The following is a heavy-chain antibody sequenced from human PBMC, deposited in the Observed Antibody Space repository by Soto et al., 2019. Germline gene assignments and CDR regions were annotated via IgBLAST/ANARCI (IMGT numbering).Heavy chain of an antibody. D-gene: IGHD3-22*01. CDR1: GFTFSIAW. Sequence: GGSLRLSFAASGFTFSIAWINWVRQAPGKGLEWVGRIKSKTDGGTTDYAEPVKGRFAISRDDSNNMVYLQMNSLKIEDTAVYYCTTDSYSTIIIVRFDYWGHGTLVTVSS. CDR2: IKSKTDGGTT. V-gene: IGHV3-15*07. CDR3: TTDSYSTIIIVRFDY. J-gene: IGHJ4*01.